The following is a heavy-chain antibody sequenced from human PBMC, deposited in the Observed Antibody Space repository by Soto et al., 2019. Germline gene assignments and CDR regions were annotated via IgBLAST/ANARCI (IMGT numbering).Heavy chain of an antibody. CDR2: IIPIFGTA. J-gene: IGHJ3*02. D-gene: IGHD3-22*01. CDR3: ARMGAKLLLSAFDI. Sequence: ASVKVSCKASGGTFSSYAISWVRQAPGQGLEWMGGIIPIFGTANYAQKFQGRVTITADESTSTAYMELSSLRSEDTAVYYCARMGAKLLLSAFDIWGQGTMVTVSS. V-gene: IGHV1-69*13. CDR1: GGTFSSYA.